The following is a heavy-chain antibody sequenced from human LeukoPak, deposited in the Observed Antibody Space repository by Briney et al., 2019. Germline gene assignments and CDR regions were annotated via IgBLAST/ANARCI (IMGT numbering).Heavy chain of an antibody. CDR1: GGSISSYY. D-gene: IGHD3-22*01. CDR2: IYYSGST. V-gene: IGHV4-59*01. CDR3: ARLNYYYDSSGYRAEYFQH. Sequence: SETLSLTCTVSGGSISSYYWSWIRQPPGKGLEWIGYIYYSGSTNYNPSLKSRVTISVYTSKNQFSLKLSSVTAADTAVYYCARLNYYYDSSGYRAEYFQHGGQGTLVTVSS. J-gene: IGHJ1*01.